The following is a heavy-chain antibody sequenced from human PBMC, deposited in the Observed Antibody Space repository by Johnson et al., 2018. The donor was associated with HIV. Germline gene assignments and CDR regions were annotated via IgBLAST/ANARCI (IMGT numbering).Heavy chain of an antibody. J-gene: IGHJ3*01. D-gene: IGHD2-8*01. CDR3: ARGSLTDDSFAD. CDR2: ISYDGSDK. V-gene: IGHV3-30*03. Sequence: QVKLVESGGGVVQPGRSLRLSCAVSGFTFSSYGMHWVRQAPGKGLEWVALISYDGSDKSYTDSVKGRFTISRDNSKNTLSLQMNSLTAEDTAIYYCARGSLTDDSFADWGQGTMVLVSS. CDR1: GFTFSSYG.